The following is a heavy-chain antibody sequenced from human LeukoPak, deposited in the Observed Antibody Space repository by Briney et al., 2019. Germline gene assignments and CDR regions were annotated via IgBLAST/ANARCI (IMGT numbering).Heavy chain of an antibody. CDR1: GFTFSSYG. V-gene: IGHV4-38-2*01. J-gene: IGHJ5*02. CDR2: IFHSGST. CDR3: ANIVATIPGRGWFDP. Sequence: GSLRLSCAASGFTFSSYGMSWVRQAPGKGLEWIGSIFHSGSTYYNPSLKSRVTISVNTSKNQFSLKLSSVSAADTAVYYCANIVATIPGRGWFDPWGQGTLVTVSS. D-gene: IGHD5-12*01.